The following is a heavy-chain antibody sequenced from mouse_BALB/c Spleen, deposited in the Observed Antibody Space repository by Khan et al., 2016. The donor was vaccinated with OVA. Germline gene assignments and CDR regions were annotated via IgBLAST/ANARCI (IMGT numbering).Heavy chain of an antibody. J-gene: IGHJ3*01. CDR3: ANGNYGWFAY. Sequence: EVELVESGGGLVKPGGSLKLSCAASGFTFSSFVMSWVRQTPEKRLEWVATISSAGTYTYYPDSVKGRFTISRDNAKNTLYLQMNSVRSEDTAMYYCANGNYGWFAYWGQGTLVTVSA. D-gene: IGHD2-1*01. V-gene: IGHV5-9-1*01. CDR2: ISSAGTYT. CDR1: GFTFSSFV.